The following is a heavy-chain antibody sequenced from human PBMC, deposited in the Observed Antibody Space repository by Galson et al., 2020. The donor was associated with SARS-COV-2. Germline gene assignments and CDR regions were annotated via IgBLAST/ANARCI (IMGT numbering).Heavy chain of an antibody. CDR3: TRSPSGYSYGYLYY. CDR2: ITAKAFGGTI. D-gene: IGHD5-18*01. CDR1: GFTFGDYA. J-gene: IGHJ4*02. V-gene: IGHV3-49*04. Sequence: GESLKISCTASGFTFGDYAMIWVRQAPGKGLEWVGFITAKAFGGTIEYAASVKGRFTISRDDSKSIAYLQMSSLKTEDTAVYYCTRSPSGYSYGYLYYWGQGTLVTVSS.